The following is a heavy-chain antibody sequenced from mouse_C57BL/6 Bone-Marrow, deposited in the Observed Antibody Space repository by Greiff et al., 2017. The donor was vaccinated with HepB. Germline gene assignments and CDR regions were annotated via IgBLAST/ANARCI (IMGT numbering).Heavy chain of an antibody. D-gene: IGHD1-1*01. CDR2: IDPANGNT. CDR1: GFNIKNTY. J-gene: IGHJ4*01. V-gene: IGHV14-3*01. CDR3: ARFPLFYYGSRRYAMDY. Sequence: EVKLQQSVAELVRPGASVKLSCTASGFNIKNTYMHWVKQRPEQGLEWIGRIDPANGNTKYAPKFQGKATITADTSSNTAYLQLSSLTSEDTAIYYCARFPLFYYGSRRYAMDYWGQGTSVTVSS.